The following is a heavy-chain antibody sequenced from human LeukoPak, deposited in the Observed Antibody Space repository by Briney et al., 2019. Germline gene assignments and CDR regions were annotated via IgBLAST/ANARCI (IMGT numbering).Heavy chain of an antibody. V-gene: IGHV4-30-4*08. Sequence: SQTLSLTCTVSGGSISSGDYYWSWIRQPPGKGLEWIGYIYYSGSTYYNPSLKSRVTISVDTSKNQFSLKLSSLTAADTAVYYCARAPETYCSSTSCYRGYNWFDPWGQGTLVTVSS. CDR2: IYYSGST. D-gene: IGHD2-2*02. J-gene: IGHJ5*02. CDR3: ARAPETYCSSTSCYRGYNWFDP. CDR1: GGSISSGDYY.